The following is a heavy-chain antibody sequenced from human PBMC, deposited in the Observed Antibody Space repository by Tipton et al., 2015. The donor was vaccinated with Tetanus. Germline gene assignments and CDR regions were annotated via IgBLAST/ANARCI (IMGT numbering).Heavy chain of an antibody. Sequence: GSLRLSCAASGFSLSDYWMSWIRQTPGKGLEWVAYISASGHPIFYTDSVKGRFTISTDNTKNHLYLQMNSLRVEDTGLYFCARDNYDSKDFSDYWGQGTLVTASS. J-gene: IGHJ4*02. CDR1: GFSLSDYW. CDR2: ISASGHPI. CDR3: ARDNYDSKDFSDY. V-gene: IGHV3-11*01. D-gene: IGHD3-3*01.